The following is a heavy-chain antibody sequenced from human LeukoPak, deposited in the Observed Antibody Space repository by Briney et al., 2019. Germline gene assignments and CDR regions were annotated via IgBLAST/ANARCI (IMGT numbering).Heavy chain of an antibody. Sequence: SETLSLTCTVSGGSISSGDYYWSWIRQPPGKGLEWIGYIYYSGSTYYNPPLKSRVTISVDTSNNQFSLKLSSVTAADTAVYYCARDRITIETRAFDIWGQGTMVTVSS. CDR3: ARDRITIETRAFDI. CDR2: IYYSGST. J-gene: IGHJ3*02. V-gene: IGHV4-30-4*08. CDR1: GGSISSGDYY. D-gene: IGHD3-3*01.